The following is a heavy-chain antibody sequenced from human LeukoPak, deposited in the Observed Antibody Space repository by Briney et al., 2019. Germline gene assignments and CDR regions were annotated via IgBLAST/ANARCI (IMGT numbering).Heavy chain of an antibody. CDR3: TRMTTGHDY. D-gene: IGHD4-17*01. J-gene: IGHJ4*02. CDR2: INHSGYT. V-gene: IGHV4-34*01. CDR1: GVSFNDYY. Sequence: SETLSLTCAVSGVSFNDYYWSWVRQTPGRGLEWIGEINHSGYTNDSPSLKSRVTISIDTSRKQFSLNLRSVTVADTGIYYCTRMTTGHDYWGQGTLVTVSS.